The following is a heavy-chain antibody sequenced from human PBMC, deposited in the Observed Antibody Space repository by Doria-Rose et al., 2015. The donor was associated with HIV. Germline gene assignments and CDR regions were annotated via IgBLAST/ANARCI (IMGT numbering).Heavy chain of an antibody. CDR2: TYYTGTS. D-gene: IGHD3-3*01. J-gene: IGHJ4*02. V-gene: IGHV4-31*03. CDR1: GASVSSRGYY. CDR3: ARMGSYRELDY. Sequence: QMQLQESGPGLVKPSETLSLTCSVSGASVSSRGYYWNWIRQVPGKGLESLGYTYYTGTSDYSPSLKSRLNMAVDTSKNQFSLKLSFVTVVDTAVYYCARMGSYRELDYWGQGALVIVSA.